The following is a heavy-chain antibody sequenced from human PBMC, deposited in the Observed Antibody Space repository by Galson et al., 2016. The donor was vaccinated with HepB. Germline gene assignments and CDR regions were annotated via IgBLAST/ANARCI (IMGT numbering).Heavy chain of an antibody. CDR2: ISRNSGRM. V-gene: IGHV3-9*01. CDR1: GLSFEDYA. Sequence: SLRLSCAASGLSFEDYAMHWVRQAPGKGLEWVSSISRNSGRMDYADSVKGRFTISSDNAKKSLYLQMYSLRAEDTALYYCAKSFGSNDLWSGFTSDYFDYWGQGTLFTVSA. J-gene: IGHJ4*02. D-gene: IGHD3-3*01. CDR3: AKSFGSNDLWSGFTSDYFDY.